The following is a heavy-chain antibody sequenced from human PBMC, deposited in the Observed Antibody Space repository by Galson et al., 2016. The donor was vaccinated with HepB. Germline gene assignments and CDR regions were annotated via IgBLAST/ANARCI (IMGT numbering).Heavy chain of an antibody. CDR2: ISYDGTNT. CDR1: GFGFRSYG. J-gene: IGHJ4*02. Sequence: SLRLSCAAPGFGFRSYGMHWVRQAPGKGLEWVAGISYDGTNTYNADSVKGRFTISRDNSKNTLYLQMNSLRAEDTAVYFCAKDAILGCGRDCYVDYWGQGTLVTVSS. D-gene: IGHD2-21*02. CDR3: AKDAILGCGRDCYVDY. V-gene: IGHV3-30*18.